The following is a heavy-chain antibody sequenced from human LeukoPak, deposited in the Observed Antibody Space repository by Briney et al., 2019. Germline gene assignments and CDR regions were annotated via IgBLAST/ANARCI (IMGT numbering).Heavy chain of an antibody. CDR3: ARDWKWLTPNYFDY. D-gene: IGHD6-19*01. V-gene: IGHV1-18*01. Sequence: ASVKVSCKASGYTFTSYGISWVRQAPGQGLEWMGWISAYNGNTNYAQKLQGRVTMTTDTSTSTAYMELRSLRSDDTAVYYCARDWKWLTPNYFDYWGQGTLVTVSS. CDR1: GYTFTSYG. J-gene: IGHJ4*02. CDR2: ISAYNGNT.